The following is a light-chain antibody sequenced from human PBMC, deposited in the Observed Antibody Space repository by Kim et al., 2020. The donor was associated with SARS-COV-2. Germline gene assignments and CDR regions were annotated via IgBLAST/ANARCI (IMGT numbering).Light chain of an antibody. CDR1: QSVSSY. Sequence: LSPGERAPLSCRASQSVSSYLAWYQQKPGQAPRLLIYDASNRATGIPARFSGRGSGTDFTLPISSLEPEDFAVYYCQQRSNWPLTFGGGTKVDIK. CDR2: DAS. V-gene: IGKV3-11*01. J-gene: IGKJ4*01. CDR3: QQRSNWPLT.